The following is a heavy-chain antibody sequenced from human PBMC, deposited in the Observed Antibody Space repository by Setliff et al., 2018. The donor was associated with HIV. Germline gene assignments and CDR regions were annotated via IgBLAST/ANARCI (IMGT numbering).Heavy chain of an antibody. D-gene: IGHD6-19*01. CDR3: ARLSGSSGWYSDY. V-gene: IGHV4-34*01. CDR1: GGSFSGYY. CDR2: INHSGST. Sequence: SETLSLTCAVYGGSFSGYYWSWIRQPPGKGLEWIGEINHSGSTNYNPSLTSRVTISVDTSKNQFSLKLNSVTAADTAVYYCARLSGSSGWYSDYWGQGTLVTVSS. J-gene: IGHJ4*02.